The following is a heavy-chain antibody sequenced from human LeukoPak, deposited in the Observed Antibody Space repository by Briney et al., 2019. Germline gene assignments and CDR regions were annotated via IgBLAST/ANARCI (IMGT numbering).Heavy chain of an antibody. D-gene: IGHD3-22*01. CDR1: GYTFTSYG. V-gene: IGHV1-18*01. CDR3: ARGRYYYDSSANDAFDI. J-gene: IGHJ3*02. CDR2: ISAYNGNT. Sequence: ASVKVSCKASGYTFTSYGISWVRQAPGQGLEWMGWISAYNGNTNYAQKLQGRVTMTTDTSTSTAYMELRSLRSEDTAVYYCARGRYYYDSSANDAFDIWGQGTMVTVSS.